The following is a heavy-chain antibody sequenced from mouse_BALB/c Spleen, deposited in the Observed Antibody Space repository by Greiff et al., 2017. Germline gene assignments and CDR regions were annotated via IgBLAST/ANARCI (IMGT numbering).Heavy chain of an antibody. CDR1: GFTFSSYT. V-gene: IGHV5-12-2*01. D-gene: IGHD2-3*01. CDR2: ISNGGGST. Sequence: EVMLVESGGGLVQPGGSLKLSCAASGFTFSSYTMSWVRQTPEKRLEWVAYISNGGGSTYYPDTVKGRFTISRDNAKNTLYLQMSSLKSEDTAMYYCASPGYSPFAYWGQGTLVTVSA. J-gene: IGHJ3*01. CDR3: ASPGYSPFAY.